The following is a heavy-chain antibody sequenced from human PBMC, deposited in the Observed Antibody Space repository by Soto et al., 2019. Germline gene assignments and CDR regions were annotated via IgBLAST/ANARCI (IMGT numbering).Heavy chain of an antibody. D-gene: IGHD6-19*01. J-gene: IGHJ4*02. V-gene: IGHV6-1*01. CDR1: GDRVSSNSAA. CDR2: TYYRSKWYN. Sequence: SPTLSLTCAISGDRVSSNSAAWTWIRPSPSRGLEWLGRTYYRSKWYNDYAVSVKSRITINPDTSKNQFSLQLNSVTPEDTAVYYCARASSPGIAVAGQYYFDYWGQGTLVTVSS. CDR3: ARASSPGIAVAGQYYFDY.